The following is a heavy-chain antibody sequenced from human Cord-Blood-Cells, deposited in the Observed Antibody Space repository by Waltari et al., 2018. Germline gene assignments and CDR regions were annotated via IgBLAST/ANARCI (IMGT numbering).Heavy chain of an antibody. D-gene: IGHD5-12*01. CDR3: ARDRSGDDKNGYYYVGMDV. CDR2: ISYRGRS. V-gene: IGHV4-59*11. CDR1: GGSISSHY. Sequence: QVQLQESGPGLVKPSETLSLTCTVSGGSISSHYWSWIRQPPGKGLEWIGYISYRGRSNYHPSLIRRVTRSVDTSENQFSLKLSSVTAADTAVYYCARDRSGDDKNGYYYVGMDVWGQGTTVTVSS. J-gene: IGHJ6*02.